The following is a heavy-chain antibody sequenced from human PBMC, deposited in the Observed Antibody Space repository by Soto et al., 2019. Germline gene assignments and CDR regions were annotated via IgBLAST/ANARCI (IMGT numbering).Heavy chain of an antibody. CDR2: IYYSGST. CDR1: GGSIXSSSYY. D-gene: IGHD3-10*01. Sequence: PSETLSLTCSFSGGSIXSSSYYWGWIRQPPGKGLEWIGSIYYSGSTYYNPSLKSRVTISVDTSKNQFSLKLSSVTAADTAVYYCAEGESSGSYPMDVWGQGTTVTVSS. CDR3: AEGESSGSYPMDV. V-gene: IGHV4-39*01. J-gene: IGHJ6*02.